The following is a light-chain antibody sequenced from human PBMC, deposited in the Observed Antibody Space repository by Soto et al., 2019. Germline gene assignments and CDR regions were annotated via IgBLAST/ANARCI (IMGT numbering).Light chain of an antibody. Sequence: EIVMTQSPATLSVSPGERATPSCRASQSVSSNLAWYQQKPGQAPRLLIYGASTRATGIPARFSGSGSGTEFTLTISSLQPEDSATYYCLQHNTYPRTFGQGTKVDIK. CDR1: QSVSSN. CDR3: LQHNTYPRT. CDR2: GAS. J-gene: IGKJ1*01. V-gene: IGKV3-15*01.